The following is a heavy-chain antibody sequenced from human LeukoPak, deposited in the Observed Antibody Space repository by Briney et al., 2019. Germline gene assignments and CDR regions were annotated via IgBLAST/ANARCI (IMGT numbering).Heavy chain of an antibody. CDR2: IDPSDSYT. CDR3: ARHEGYSYDSDY. Sequence: AESLRISCKGSGDSFTSYCISCGRQMAGKGLEWMGRIDPSDSYTNYSPSFQGHVTISADKSISTAYLQWSSLKASDTAMYYCARHEGYSYDSDYWGQGTLVTVSS. V-gene: IGHV5-10-1*01. J-gene: IGHJ4*02. D-gene: IGHD5-18*01. CDR1: GDSFTSYC.